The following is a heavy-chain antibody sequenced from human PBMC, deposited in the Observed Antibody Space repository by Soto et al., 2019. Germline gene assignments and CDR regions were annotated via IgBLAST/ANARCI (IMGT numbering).Heavy chain of an antibody. J-gene: IGHJ6*02. Sequence: QVQVVQSGAEVKKPGSSVKVSCKVSGGIFTNNAISWVRQAPGQGLEWLGGVIPLFDAAYYAQIFRGRLRISADGATTTAYMELSGMTSAGTAVYFCATGGHNDGYNFYHGMDVWGQGTKVTVS. CDR3: ATGGHNDGYNFYHGMDV. D-gene: IGHD5-18*01. CDR2: VIPLFDAA. V-gene: IGHV1-69*01. CDR1: GGIFTNNA.